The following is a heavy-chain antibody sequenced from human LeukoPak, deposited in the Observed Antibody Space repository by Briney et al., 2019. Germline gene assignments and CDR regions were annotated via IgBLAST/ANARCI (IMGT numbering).Heavy chain of an antibody. CDR1: GNTFTNYG. D-gene: IGHD6-13*01. V-gene: IGHV1-18*01. Sequence: ASVKVSCKASGNTFTNYGFSWVRQAPGQGLECMVWISAYNGNTNYTQKLQGRVTMTTDAPTSTAYMELRSLRSDDTAVYYCARGAREQQPDYYYGLDVWGQGTTVTVSS. CDR2: ISAYNGNT. CDR3: ARGAREQQPDYYYGLDV. J-gene: IGHJ6*02.